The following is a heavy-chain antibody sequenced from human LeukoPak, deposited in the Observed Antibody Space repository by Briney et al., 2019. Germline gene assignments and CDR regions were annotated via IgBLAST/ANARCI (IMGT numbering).Heavy chain of an antibody. CDR2: IIPILGIA. CDR3: AREGYSSSWYYFDY. D-gene: IGHD6-13*01. J-gene: IGHJ4*02. Sequence: GASVKVSCKASEGTFSSYAISWVRQAPGQGLEWMGRIIPILGIANYAQKFQGRVTITADKSTSTAYMELSSLRSEDTAVYYCAREGYSSSWYYFDYWGQGTLVTVSS. V-gene: IGHV1-69*04. CDR1: EGTFSSYA.